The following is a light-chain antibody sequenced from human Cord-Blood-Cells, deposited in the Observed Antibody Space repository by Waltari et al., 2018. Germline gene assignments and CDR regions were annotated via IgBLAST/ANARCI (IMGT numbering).Light chain of an antibody. V-gene: IGLV2-11*01. CDR2: VVS. Sequence: QSALTQPRSVSGSPGQSVTISCTGTSSDVGGYNYVSWYQQHPGKAPKLMIYVVSKRPSGVLERFSGYKTGNTASMTISGLRAEDGADYDCCSYAGSYVVFGGGTKLTVL. CDR1: SSDVGGYNY. CDR3: CSYAGSYVV. J-gene: IGLJ2*01.